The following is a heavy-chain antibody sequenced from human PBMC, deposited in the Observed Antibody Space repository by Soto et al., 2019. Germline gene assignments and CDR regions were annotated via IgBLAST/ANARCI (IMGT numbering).Heavy chain of an antibody. D-gene: IGHD1-1*01. Sequence: QVQLVESGGGVVQPGRSLRLSCAASGFTFRTDGMHWVRQAPGKGLEWVAVISYDGNNKYYADSVKGRFTISRDSSDNTLSLQMNSLRAEDTAVYYCAKSVYNWNAGFFDYWGQGTLVTVSS. CDR3: AKSVYNWNAGFFDY. CDR2: ISYDGNNK. CDR1: GFTFRTDG. J-gene: IGHJ4*02. V-gene: IGHV3-30*18.